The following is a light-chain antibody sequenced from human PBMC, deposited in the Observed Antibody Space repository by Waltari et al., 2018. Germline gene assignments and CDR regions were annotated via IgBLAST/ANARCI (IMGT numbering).Light chain of an antibody. J-gene: IGKJ2*01. CDR2: AGS. CDR1: QSITSY. CDR3: QQTYSTPYT. Sequence: DIQMTQSPSSLSTSIGDRVTITCRASQSITSYLNWYQQKPGEAPKLLIYAGSSLQSGVPSRFSGLGSETHFTLIITSLQPEDFATYYCQQTYSTPYTFGQGTKLEI. V-gene: IGKV1-39*01.